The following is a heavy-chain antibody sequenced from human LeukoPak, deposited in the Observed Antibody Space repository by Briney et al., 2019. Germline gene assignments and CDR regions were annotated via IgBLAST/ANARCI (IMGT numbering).Heavy chain of an antibody. D-gene: IGHD1-26*01. Sequence: ASVKVSCNASGYTFTDYYIHWVRQATGQGREGMGWINPNSGGTNYAQRFQGRVTMTSDPSISTAYMELRRLTSDATALYLCARASDIGTYLFAYWGQGPLLTVFS. CDR3: ARASDIGTYLFAY. J-gene: IGHJ4*02. CDR1: GYTFTDYY. CDR2: INPNSGGT. V-gene: IGHV1-2*02.